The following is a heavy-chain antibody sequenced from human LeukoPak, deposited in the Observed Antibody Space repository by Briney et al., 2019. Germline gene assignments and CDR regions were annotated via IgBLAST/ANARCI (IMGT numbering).Heavy chain of an antibody. J-gene: IGHJ5*02. Sequence: PGGSLRLSCAASGFTFSTYWMSWVHQAPGKGLEWVANINQDGSEKYYVDSVKGRFTISRDNAKNSLYLQMNSLRAEDTAVYYCARGVVADNWFDPWGQGTLVTVSS. CDR3: ARGVVADNWFDP. D-gene: IGHD2-2*01. CDR1: GFTFSTYW. V-gene: IGHV3-7*01. CDR2: INQDGSEK.